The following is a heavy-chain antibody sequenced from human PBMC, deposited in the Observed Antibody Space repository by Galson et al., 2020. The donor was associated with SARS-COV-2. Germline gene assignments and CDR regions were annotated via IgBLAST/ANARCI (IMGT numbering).Heavy chain of an antibody. CDR2: INHSGST. CDR3: ARGRRVLLWFGELLSYYGMDV. CDR1: GGSFSGYY. V-gene: IGHV4-34*01. J-gene: IGHJ6*02. D-gene: IGHD3-10*01. Sequence: SETLSLTCAVYGGSFSGYYWSWIRQPPGKGLEWIGEINHSGSTNYNPSLKSRVTISVDTSKNQFSLKLSSVTAADTAVYYCARGRRVLLWFGELLSYYGMDVWGQGTTVTVSS.